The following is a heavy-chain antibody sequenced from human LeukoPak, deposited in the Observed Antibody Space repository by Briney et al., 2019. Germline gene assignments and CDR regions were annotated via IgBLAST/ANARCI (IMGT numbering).Heavy chain of an antibody. CDR3: ARAGDYSLDY. Sequence: SETLSLTCAVYGGSFSGYYWSWIRQSPGKGLEWIGEIHHSGSTNYNPSLKSRVTMSVDKSSNQFSLNLPSVTAADTAVYYCARAGDYSLDYWGQGTLVTVSS. J-gene: IGHJ4*02. CDR1: GGSFSGYY. V-gene: IGHV4-34*01. CDR2: IHHSGST. D-gene: IGHD4-11*01.